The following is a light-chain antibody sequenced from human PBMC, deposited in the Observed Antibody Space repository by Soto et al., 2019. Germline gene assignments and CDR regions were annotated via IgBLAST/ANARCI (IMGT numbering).Light chain of an antibody. J-gene: IGKJ1*01. V-gene: IGKV1-27*01. CDR2: AAS. Sequence: MSQSPSSLSAYVQNRDTITCRASQGISHYLAWYQQIPGKVPRLLIYAASTLQSGVPSRFSGSGSGTDFTLTISSLQPEDVATYYCQQSRAFGQGTKVDI. CDR3: QQSRA. CDR1: QGISHY.